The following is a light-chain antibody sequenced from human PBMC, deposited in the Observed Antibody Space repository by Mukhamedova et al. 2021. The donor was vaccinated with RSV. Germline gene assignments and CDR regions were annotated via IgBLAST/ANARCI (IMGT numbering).Light chain of an antibody. CDR1: SSNIGAGYD. V-gene: IGLV1-40*01. Sequence: CTGSSSNIGAGYDVHWYQQLPGTAPKLLIYGNSNRPSGVPDRFSGSKSGTSASLAITGLQAEDEADYYCQSYDSSLSEVFGGGT. CDR2: GNS. J-gene: IGLJ2*01. CDR3: QSYDSSLSEV.